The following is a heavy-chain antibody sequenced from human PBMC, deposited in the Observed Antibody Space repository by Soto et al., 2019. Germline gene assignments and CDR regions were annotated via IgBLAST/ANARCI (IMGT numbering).Heavy chain of an antibody. CDR3: ARILNGGWYPSFGYYYYYMDV. J-gene: IGHJ6*03. V-gene: IGHV2-26*01. D-gene: IGHD6-19*01. Sequence: SGPTLVNPTATLTLTCTVSGFSLSNARMGVSWIRQPPGKAMEWLAHIFSNDEKSYSTSLKSRLTISKDTSKSQVVLTMTNMDPVDTATYYCARILNGGWYPSFGYYYYYMDVWGKGTTVTVSS. CDR2: IFSNDEK. CDR1: GFSLSNARMG.